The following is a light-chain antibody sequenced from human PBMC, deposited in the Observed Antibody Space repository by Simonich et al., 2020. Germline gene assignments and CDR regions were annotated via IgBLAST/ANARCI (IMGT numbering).Light chain of an antibody. Sequence: QSALTQPASVSGSPGQSITISSTVTSRDVGSYNLVSWYQQHPGKAPKLMIFDVSNRPSGVSNRFSGSKSGNTASLTISGLQAEDEADYYCSSYTTSTPVVFGGGTKLTVL. J-gene: IGLJ2*01. V-gene: IGLV2-14*02. CDR2: DVS. CDR1: SRDVGSYNL. CDR3: SSYTTSTPVV.